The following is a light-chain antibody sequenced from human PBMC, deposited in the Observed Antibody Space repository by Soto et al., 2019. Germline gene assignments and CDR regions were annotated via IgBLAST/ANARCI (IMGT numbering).Light chain of an antibody. CDR2: GAS. V-gene: IGKV3-20*01. Sequence: ETVLTQSPGTLSLSPGERATLFCRASRSVSSSYLAWYQQKPGQAPRLLIYGASSRATGIPDRFSGSGSGTDFTLTISRLEPGDFAVYYCQHYGSSPPSWTFGQGTKVEIK. CDR1: RSVSSSY. CDR3: QHYGSSPPSWT. J-gene: IGKJ1*01.